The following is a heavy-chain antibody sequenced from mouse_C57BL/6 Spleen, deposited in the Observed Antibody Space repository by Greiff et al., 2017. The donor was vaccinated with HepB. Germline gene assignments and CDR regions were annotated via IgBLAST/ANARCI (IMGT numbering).Heavy chain of an antibody. CDR1: GYTFTSYW. D-gene: IGHD1-2*01. V-gene: IGHV1-53*01. CDR3: ARGGFYYGHAMDY. CDR2: INPSNGGI. Sequence: VQLQQPGTELVKPGASVKLSCKASGYTFTSYWMHWVKQRPGQGLEWIGNINPSNGGINYNEKFKSKATLTVDKSSSTAYMQLSSLTSEDSAVYYCARGGFYYGHAMDYWGQGTSVTVSS. J-gene: IGHJ4*01.